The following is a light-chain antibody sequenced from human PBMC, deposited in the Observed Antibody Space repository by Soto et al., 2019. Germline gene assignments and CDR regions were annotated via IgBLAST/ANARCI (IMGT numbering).Light chain of an antibody. CDR2: EGS. J-gene: IGLJ1*01. V-gene: IGLV2-23*01. Sequence: PLTQPASVSGSPGQSITISCTGTSSDVGSYNLVSWYQQHPGKAPKLMIYEGSKRPSGVSNRFSGSKSGNTASLTISGLQAEDEADYYCCSYAGSSTYVFGTGTKVTVL. CDR3: CSYAGSSTYV. CDR1: SSDVGSYNL.